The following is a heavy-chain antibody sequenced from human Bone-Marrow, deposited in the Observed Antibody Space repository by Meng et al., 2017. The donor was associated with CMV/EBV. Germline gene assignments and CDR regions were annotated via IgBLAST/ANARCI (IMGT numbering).Heavy chain of an antibody. CDR1: AFSPTTSGVG. D-gene: IGHD6-13*01. CDR2: IYWDDDN. V-gene: IGHV2-5*02. J-gene: IGHJ4*02. Sequence: FLAFSPTTSGVGVGWIRQPPGEALDWLALIYWDDDNRYSPSLKSRLTLTKDTSKNQVALSMTNVDPLDTATYYCAHRQSTAGQFDYWGQGILVTVSS. CDR3: AHRQSTAGQFDY.